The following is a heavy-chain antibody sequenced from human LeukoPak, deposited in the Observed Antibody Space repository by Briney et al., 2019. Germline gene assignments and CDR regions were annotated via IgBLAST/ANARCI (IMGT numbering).Heavy chain of an antibody. J-gene: IGHJ4*02. V-gene: IGHV1-2*02. CDR3: ARGSPVAD. Sequence: ASVKVSCKASGYTFTDYYMHWVRQAPGQGVEWMGWINPVSGCTYYAQNLQGRVTMTRDTSITTTYMEWSSLRSDDTAVYFCARGSPVADWGQGTQVTVSS. D-gene: IGHD6-19*01. CDR2: INPVSGCT. CDR1: GYTFTDYY.